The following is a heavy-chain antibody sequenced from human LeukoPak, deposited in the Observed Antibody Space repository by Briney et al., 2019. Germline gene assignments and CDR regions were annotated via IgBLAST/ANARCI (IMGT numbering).Heavy chain of an antibody. J-gene: IGHJ4*02. CDR2: IIPIFGTA. V-gene: IGHV1-69*05. CDR1: GGTFSSYA. CDR3: ARVPYYYDSSGYYGGIVYFDY. D-gene: IGHD3-22*01. Sequence: SVKVSCKASGGTFSSYAISWVRQAPGQGLEWMGRIIPIFGTANYAQKFQGRVTITTDESTSTAYMELSSLRSEDTAVYYCARVPYYYDSSGYYGGIVYFDYWGQGTLVTVSS.